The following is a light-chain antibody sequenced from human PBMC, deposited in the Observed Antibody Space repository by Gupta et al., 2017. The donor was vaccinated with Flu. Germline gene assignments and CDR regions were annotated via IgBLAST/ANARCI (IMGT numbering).Light chain of an antibody. CDR1: QGISSD. Sequence: AIRMTHSPSSFSASTGDRVTITCRASQGISSDLAWYQQKPGKAPKLLIYAASTLKSGVPSRFSGSGSGTDFTLTISGLQSEDFATYYCQQDDSYPITFGQGTQLEIK. V-gene: IGKV1-8*01. CDR3: QQDDSYPIT. CDR2: AAS. J-gene: IGKJ5*01.